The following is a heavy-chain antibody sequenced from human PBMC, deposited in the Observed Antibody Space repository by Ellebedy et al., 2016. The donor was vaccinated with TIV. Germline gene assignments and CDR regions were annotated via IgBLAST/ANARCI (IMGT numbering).Heavy chain of an antibody. J-gene: IGHJ4*02. CDR2: YYSGGSK. CDR1: GFTVTSNY. Sequence: GESLKISCAASGFTVTSNYMSWVRQAPGKGLEWVSVYYSGGSKYYADSVKDRFIIYRDNSKNTLFLQMSSLRVEDTAVYYCARGTFGRGRSGFLDYWGQGILVTVSS. D-gene: IGHD3/OR15-3a*01. V-gene: IGHV3-66*01. CDR3: ARGTFGRGRSGFLDY.